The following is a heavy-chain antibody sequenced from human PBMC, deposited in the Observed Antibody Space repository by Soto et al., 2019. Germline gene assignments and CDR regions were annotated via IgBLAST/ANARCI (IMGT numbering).Heavy chain of an antibody. V-gene: IGHV3-7*03. CDR3: ARAAGFTSPGMCDF. CDR1: GFTFSIYW. D-gene: IGHD6-13*01. CDR2: IKQDGSEK. J-gene: IGHJ4*02. Sequence: GGSLRLSCAASGFTFSIYWMTWVRQAPGKGLEWVANIKQDGSEKYYVDAVKGRFTISRDNAKNSLYLQMNSLRAEDSAVYYCARAAGFTSPGMCDFWGQGTLVT.